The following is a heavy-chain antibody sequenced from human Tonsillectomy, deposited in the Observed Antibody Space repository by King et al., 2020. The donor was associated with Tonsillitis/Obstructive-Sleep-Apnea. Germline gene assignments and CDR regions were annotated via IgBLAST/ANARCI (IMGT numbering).Heavy chain of an antibody. CDR3: ARGIVDCDL. CDR2: INSSGSTI. V-gene: IGHV3-48*03. CDR1: GFTFRSYE. D-gene: IGHD3-16*02. J-gene: IGHJ2*01. Sequence: VQLVESGGGLVQPGGSLRLSCSASGFTFRSYELTWVRHAPGKVLAWVSYINSSGSTIYYSASVKGRFTISRDHAKNSLSLQMHSLRAEDTSVYYCARGIVDCDLWGRGTLVTVSS.